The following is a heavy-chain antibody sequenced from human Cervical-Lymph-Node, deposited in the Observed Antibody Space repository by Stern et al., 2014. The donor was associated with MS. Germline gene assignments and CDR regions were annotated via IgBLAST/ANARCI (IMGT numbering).Heavy chain of an antibody. D-gene: IGHD3-3*01. V-gene: IGHV1-24*01. CDR1: GYTLTELS. CDR3: ATDRDDFRSGYSAPTKGYGLDV. J-gene: IGHJ6*02. Sequence: QVQLGQSGAEVKKPGASVKVSCKVSGYTLTELSMHWVRQAPGKGLEWMGGFDPEDGEKIYAQKFQGRVTMTEDTSTDTAYMELSSLRSEDTAVYYCATDRDDFRSGYSAPTKGYGLDVWGQGTTVTVTS. CDR2: FDPEDGEK.